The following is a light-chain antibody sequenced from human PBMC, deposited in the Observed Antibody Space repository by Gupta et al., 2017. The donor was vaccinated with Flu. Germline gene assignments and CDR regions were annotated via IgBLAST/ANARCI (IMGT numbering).Light chain of an antibody. J-gene: IGLJ3*02. Sequence: SSGLTQPASVSVSPGQTATFTCSGDKLGDKYVSWYQQKSGQSPVMVIYQDAKRPSGIPERFSGSNSGNTATLTIRGTQAVDEADYYCQAWDSSAVVFGGGAKLTVL. CDR1: KLGDKY. V-gene: IGLV3-1*01. CDR2: QDA. CDR3: QAWDSSAVV.